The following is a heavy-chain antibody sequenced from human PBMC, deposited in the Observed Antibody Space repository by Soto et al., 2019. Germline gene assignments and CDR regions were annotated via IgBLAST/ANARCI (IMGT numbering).Heavy chain of an antibody. V-gene: IGHV3-23*01. CDR3: VSWVSAHFDY. CDR2: ISSNGANT. CDR1: GFTFDSPYSHG. Sequence: GGSLRLSCAESGFTFDSPYSHGMSWVRQSPGKGPQWVSTISSNGANTHYAESVRGRFTISKDASRNTVRLHMNSLTAEDTATYFCVSWVSAHFDYWGHGTPVTVSS. J-gene: IGHJ4*01. D-gene: IGHD2-8*01.